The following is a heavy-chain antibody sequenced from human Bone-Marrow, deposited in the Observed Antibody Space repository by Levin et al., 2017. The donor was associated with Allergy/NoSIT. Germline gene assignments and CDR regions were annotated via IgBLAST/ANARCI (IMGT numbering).Heavy chain of an antibody. CDR1: GFPLRDYF. D-gene: IGHD2-21*01. CDR3: ARVGRSLINNANDCSFDY. CDR2: LSGSGDSA. Sequence: GGSLRLSCAASGFPLRDYFMSWIRQPPGKGLEWIAYLSGSGDSATFADSVKGRFTISRDNAKNSLFLQMNRMRPGDTAVYYCARVGRSLINNANDCSFDYWGQGALVTVSS. J-gene: IGHJ4*02. V-gene: IGHV3-11*01.